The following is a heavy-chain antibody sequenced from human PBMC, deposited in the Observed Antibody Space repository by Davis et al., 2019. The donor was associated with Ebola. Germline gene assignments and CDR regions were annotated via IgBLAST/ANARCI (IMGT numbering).Heavy chain of an antibody. CDR1: GFTFSSYG. J-gene: IGHJ4*02. CDR3: AARYGDYAPIDY. Sequence: GGSLRLSCAASGFTFSSYGMNWARQAPGKGLEWVSSISSSSSYIYYADSVKGRFTISRDNAKHSLYLQMNSLRAEDTTVYYCAARYGDYAPIDYWGQGTLVTVSS. V-gene: IGHV3-21*01. D-gene: IGHD4-17*01. CDR2: ISSSSSYI.